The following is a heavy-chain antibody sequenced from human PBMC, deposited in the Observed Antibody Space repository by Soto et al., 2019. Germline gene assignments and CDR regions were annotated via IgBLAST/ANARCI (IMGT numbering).Heavy chain of an antibody. D-gene: IGHD6-13*01. J-gene: IGHJ5*02. CDR3: ARLVGAAAGRFDP. CDR2: IWFDGSDK. V-gene: IGHV3-33*01. Sequence: QEQLVESGGGVVQPGTSLRLSCVASGFTCNSYGMHWVRQAPGKGLERVAAIWFDGSDKYYAYSVKGRFTISRDNSKNTLYLQMNSLSAEDTGVYYCARLVGAAAGRFDPWGQGTLVIVSS. CDR1: GFTCNSYG.